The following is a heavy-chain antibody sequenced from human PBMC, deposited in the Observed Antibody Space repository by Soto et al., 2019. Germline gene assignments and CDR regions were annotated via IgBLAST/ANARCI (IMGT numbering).Heavy chain of an antibody. CDR1: GFTFSDYY. V-gene: IGHV3-11*01. CDR2: ISSSANAM. Sequence: QVQLVESGGGLVKPGGSLRLSCAASGFTFSDYYMSWIRQAPGKGLEWVSYISSSANAMYYADSVKGRFTISRDNAKNSLYLQMNSLRAEDTAFYYGATDKTHFDFWGQGPLVTVSS. J-gene: IGHJ4*02. CDR3: ATDKTHFDF.